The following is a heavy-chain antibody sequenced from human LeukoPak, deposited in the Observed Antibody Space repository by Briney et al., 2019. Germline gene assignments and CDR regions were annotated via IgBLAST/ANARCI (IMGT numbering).Heavy chain of an antibody. CDR1: GFTFSSYS. CDR2: IHSSGRTI. CDR3: VRDPEALDY. Sequence: GGSLRLSCAASGFTFSSYSMNWVCQAPGKELEWVSYIHSSGRTIYYADSVEGRFTISRDNAKNSLYLQMNSLRAEDTAVYYCVRDPEALDYWGQGTQVTVSS. J-gene: IGHJ4*02. V-gene: IGHV3-48*01.